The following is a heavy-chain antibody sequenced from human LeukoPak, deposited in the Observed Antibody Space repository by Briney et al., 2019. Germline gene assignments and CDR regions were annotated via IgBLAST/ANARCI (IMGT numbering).Heavy chain of an antibody. V-gene: IGHV4-30-4*07. CDR2: ISSTGST. CDR1: GGSISSGGYS. D-gene: IGHD3-10*01. Sequence: SETLSLTCAVSGGSISSGGYSWSWIRLPPGKGLEWIGYISSTGSTYYNPSLKSRLSISLDTSKNQFSLNLSSVTAADTAVFYCARLGVTQDAFDIWGQGTMVTVSS. CDR3: ARLGVTQDAFDI. J-gene: IGHJ3*02.